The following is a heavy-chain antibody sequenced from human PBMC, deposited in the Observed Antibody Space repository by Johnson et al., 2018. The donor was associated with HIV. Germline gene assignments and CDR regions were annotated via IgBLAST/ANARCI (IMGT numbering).Heavy chain of an antibody. CDR3: AKVGGYYDSSGYLGDAFDI. D-gene: IGHD3-22*01. CDR2: ISYDGSNK. V-gene: IGHV3-30*18. J-gene: IGHJ3*02. CDR1: GFTSGGYW. Sequence: VQLVESGGGLVQPGGSLTLSCAASGFTSGGYWMNWVRQAPGKGLEWVAVISYDGSNKYYADSVKGRFTISRDNSKNTLYLQMNSLRAEDTAVYYCAKVGGYYDSSGYLGDAFDIWGQGTMVTVSS.